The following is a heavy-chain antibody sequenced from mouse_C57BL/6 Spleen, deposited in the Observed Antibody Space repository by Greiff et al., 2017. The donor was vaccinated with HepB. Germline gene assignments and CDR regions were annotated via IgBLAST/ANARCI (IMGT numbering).Heavy chain of an antibody. CDR1: GFNIKDYY. V-gene: IGHV14-1*01. Sequence: EVQLQQSGAELVRPGASVKLSCTASGFNIKDYYMHWVKQRPEQGLEWIGRIDPEDGDTEYAPKFQGKATMTADTSSNTAYRQLSSLTSEDTAVYYCTTDYSNYVWFAYWGQGTLVTVSA. CDR2: IDPEDGDT. D-gene: IGHD2-5*01. CDR3: TTDYSNYVWFAY. J-gene: IGHJ3*01.